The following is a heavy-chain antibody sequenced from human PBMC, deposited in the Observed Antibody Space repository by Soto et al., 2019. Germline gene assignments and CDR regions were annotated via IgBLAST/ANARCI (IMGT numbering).Heavy chain of an antibody. CDR2: MSGSSSTT. J-gene: IGHJ3*02. V-gene: IGHV3-23*01. CDR1: GLTFSNYA. Sequence: EVRLLESGGGLVKPGGSLRLSCATSGLTFSNYAMSWVRQAPGGGLEWVSSMSGSSSTTYYADSVRGRFTISRDRSKNTLYLQMDSLMSEDTAMYYCARTAGGRVRGALDIWGQGTMVTVS. D-gene: IGHD6-13*01. CDR3: ARTAGGRVRGALDI.